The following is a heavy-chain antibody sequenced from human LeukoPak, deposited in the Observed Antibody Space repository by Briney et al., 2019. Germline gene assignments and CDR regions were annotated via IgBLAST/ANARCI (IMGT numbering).Heavy chain of an antibody. D-gene: IGHD3-10*01. CDR1: GGSFSGYY. CDR2: INHSGST. V-gene: IGHV4-34*01. Sequence: SETLSLTCAVYGGSFSGYYWSWIRQPPGKGLEWIGEINHSGSTNYNPSLKSRVTISVDTSKNQFSLKLSSVTAADTAVYYCAGRLLWFGELFPTEPYYYYMDVWGKGTTVTISS. CDR3: AGRLLWFGELFPTEPYYYYMDV. J-gene: IGHJ6*03.